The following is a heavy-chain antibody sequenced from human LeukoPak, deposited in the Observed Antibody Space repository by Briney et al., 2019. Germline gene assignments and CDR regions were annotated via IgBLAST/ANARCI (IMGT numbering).Heavy chain of an antibody. V-gene: IGHV3-15*01. CDR3: ITATYCGGDCGDS. CDR1: VFSFSHAW. J-gene: IGHJ4*02. Sequence: MAGGSLRLSCTASVFSFSHAWMSWARQAPGKGLEWVGRIKSKTDGGTIDYAAPVKGRFSISRDDSKRTLYLQMNSLKSEDTGVYYCITATYCGGDCGDSWGQGTRVTVSS. CDR2: IKSKTDGGTI. D-gene: IGHD2-21*02.